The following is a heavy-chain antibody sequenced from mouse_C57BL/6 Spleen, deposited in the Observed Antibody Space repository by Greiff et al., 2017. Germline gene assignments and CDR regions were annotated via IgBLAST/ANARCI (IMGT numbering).Heavy chain of an antibody. V-gene: IGHV1-82*01. Sequence: QVQLKQSGPELVKPRASVKISCKASGYAFSSSWMNWVKQRPGKGLEWIGRIYPGDGDTNYNGKFKGKATLTADKSSSTAYMQLSSLTSEDSAVYFCASFRDDYWGQGTTLTVSS. CDR2: IYPGDGDT. CDR1: GYAFSSSW. J-gene: IGHJ2*01. CDR3: ASFRDDY. D-gene: IGHD3-1*01.